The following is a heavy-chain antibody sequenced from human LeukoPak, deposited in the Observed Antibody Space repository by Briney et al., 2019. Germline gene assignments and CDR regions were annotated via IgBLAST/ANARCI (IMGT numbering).Heavy chain of an antibody. CDR1: GFTVSSNY. CDR2: IYSGGST. J-gene: IGHJ4*02. D-gene: IGHD6-19*01. Sequence: PGGSLRLSCAASGFTVSSNYMSWVRQAPGKGLEWVSVIYSGGSTYYADSVKGRCTISRDNSKNTLYLQMNSLRAEDTAVYYCAREDRYSSGWYYFDYWGQGTLVTVSS. CDR3: AREDRYSSGWYYFDY. V-gene: IGHV3-66*01.